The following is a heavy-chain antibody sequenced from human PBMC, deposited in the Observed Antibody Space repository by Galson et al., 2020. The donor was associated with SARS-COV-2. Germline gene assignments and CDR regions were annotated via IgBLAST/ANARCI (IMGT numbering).Heavy chain of an antibody. CDR1: GYNFDNHW. J-gene: IGHJ4*02. CDR2: VYPGDSDT. Sequence: HGESLKISCKASGYNFDNHWIGWVRQQPGKGLEWMGIVYPGDSDTRYSPSFRGRVTMSADRSTSTAYLQWSSLKASDTAMYYCARRFHRAIQGIYYGDFWAQGALVTFSS. D-gene: IGHD3-22*01. CDR3: ARRFHRAIQGIYYGDF. V-gene: IGHV5-51*01.